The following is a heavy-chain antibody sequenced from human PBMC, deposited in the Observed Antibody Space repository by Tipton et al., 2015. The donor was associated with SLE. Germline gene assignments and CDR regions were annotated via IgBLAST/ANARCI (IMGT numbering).Heavy chain of an antibody. CDR2: IYYSGST. V-gene: IGHV4-59*08. D-gene: IGHD4-11*01. CDR1: GGSISSHY. J-gene: IGHJ4*02. CDR3: ASSGGMTTVTTLRY. Sequence: TLSLTCTVSGGSISSHYWSWIRQPPGKGLEWIGYIYYSGSTNYNPSLKSRVTISVDTSKNQFSLKLSSVTAADTAVYYCASSGGMTTVTTLRYWGQGTLVTVSS.